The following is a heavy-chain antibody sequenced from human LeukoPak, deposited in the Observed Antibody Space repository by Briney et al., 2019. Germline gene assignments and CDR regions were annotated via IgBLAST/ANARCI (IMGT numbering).Heavy chain of an antibody. D-gene: IGHD5-18*01. V-gene: IGHV3-23*01. CDR1: GFTFSSYA. CDR2: ISESDGST. Sequence: PGGSLRLSCAASGFTFSSYAMSWVRQAPGKGLEWLSAISESDGSTYYADSVKGRFTISRDNSKNTLYLQMNSLGADDTAVYFCAKDISQGYTFGSIEEDYWGQGTLVTVSS. CDR3: AKDISQGYTFGSIEEDY. J-gene: IGHJ4*02.